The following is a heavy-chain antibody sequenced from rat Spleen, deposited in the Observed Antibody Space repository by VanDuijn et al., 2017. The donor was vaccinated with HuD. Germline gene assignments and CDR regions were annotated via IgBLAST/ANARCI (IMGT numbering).Heavy chain of an antibody. Sequence: EVQLVESGGGLVQPGGSLRLSCVASGLTFNNYWMTWIRQAPGKGLEWVASITNGDGHTYYLDSVQGRFTISRDNAKRTLYLQMDSLRSEDTATYHCAGAGYLRDWYFDFWGPGTMVTVSS. CDR3: AGAGYLRDWYFDF. CDR2: ITNGDGHT. D-gene: IGHD2-2*01. J-gene: IGHJ1*01. CDR1: GLTFNNYW. V-gene: IGHV5-31*01.